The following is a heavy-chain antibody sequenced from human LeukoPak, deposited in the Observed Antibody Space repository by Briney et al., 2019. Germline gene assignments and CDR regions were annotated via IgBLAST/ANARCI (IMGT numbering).Heavy chain of an antibody. V-gene: IGHV4-4*07. D-gene: IGHD3-9*01. J-gene: IGHJ4*02. CDR3: ARDSADILTGFFEQ. CDR1: GGSISSYW. Sequence: PSETLSLTCTVSGGSISSYWWSWIRQPAGKGLEWIWRIYSSGSSNYNFALESRVTISVDKLKNQFSLKLSSVTAAETAVYYCARDSADILTGFFEQWGQGTLVTVSS. CDR2: IYSSGSS.